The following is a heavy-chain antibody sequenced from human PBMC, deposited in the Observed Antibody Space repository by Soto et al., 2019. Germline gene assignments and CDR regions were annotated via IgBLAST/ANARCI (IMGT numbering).Heavy chain of an antibody. CDR2: ISSSSSYI. D-gene: IGHD4-17*01. V-gene: IGHV3-21*01. Sequence: EVQLVESGGGLVKPGGSLRLSCAASGFTFSSYSMNWVRQAPGKGLEWVSSISSSSSYIYYADSVKGRFTISRDNAKNSLYLQMNSPRAEDTAVYYCAREVEYGDYYFDYWGQGTLVTVSS. CDR3: AREVEYGDYYFDY. J-gene: IGHJ4*02. CDR1: GFTFSSYS.